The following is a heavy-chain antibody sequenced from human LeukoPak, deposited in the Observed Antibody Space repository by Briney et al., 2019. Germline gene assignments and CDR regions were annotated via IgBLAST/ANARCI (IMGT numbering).Heavy chain of an antibody. V-gene: IGHV3-74*01. CDR1: GLTFCSYW. J-gene: IGHJ4*02. CDR3: SRERY. Sequence: GGALRLSCGASGLTFCSYWMHWGRQDAGKGLVWVSRINSGGSSTSYADSVKGRFTISSDNAQKTLYLQMKSLRADDTAVYYCSRERYCRQGSLVTVS. CDR2: INSGGSST.